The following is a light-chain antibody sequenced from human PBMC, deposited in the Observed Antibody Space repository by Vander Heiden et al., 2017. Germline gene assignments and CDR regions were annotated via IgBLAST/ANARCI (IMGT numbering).Light chain of an antibody. Sequence: AIQMTQSPSSLSASVGDRVTITCRACPGIRNDLSWDQQKPGKAPKLLIYAACSLQSGVPSRFSGSGSGTEFTLTISSLQPEDFAVYYCLQDYNYPWTFGQGTKVEIK. CDR1: PGIRND. CDR2: AAC. V-gene: IGKV1-6*01. J-gene: IGKJ1*01. CDR3: LQDYNYPWT.